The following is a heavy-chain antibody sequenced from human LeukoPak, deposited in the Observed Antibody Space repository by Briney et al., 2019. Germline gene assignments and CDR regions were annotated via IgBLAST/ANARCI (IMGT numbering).Heavy chain of an antibody. D-gene: IGHD3-3*01. CDR1: GFTFSSYA. CDR3: ARGQVLRFLEWLYYCDY. V-gene: IGHV3-30-3*01. J-gene: IGHJ4*02. Sequence: GGSLRLSCAASGFTFSSYATHWVRQAPGKGLEWVAVISYDGSNKYYADSVKGRFTISRDNSKNTLYLQMNSLRAEDTAVYYCARGQVLRFLEWLYYCDYWGQGTLVTVSS. CDR2: ISYDGSNK.